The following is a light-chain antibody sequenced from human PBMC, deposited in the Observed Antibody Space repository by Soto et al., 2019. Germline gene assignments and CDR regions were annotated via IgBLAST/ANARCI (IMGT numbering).Light chain of an antibody. Sequence: QSVLTQPASVSGSPGQSITISCTGTSSDVGNYKYVSWYQHLPGAAPKLLIYGSTNRPSGVPGRFSGSKSGTSASLAITGLQAEDEADYYCQSYDSSLSGYVFGAGTKVTVL. CDR2: GST. J-gene: IGLJ1*01. CDR1: SSDVGNYKY. V-gene: IGLV1-40*01. CDR3: QSYDSSLSGYV.